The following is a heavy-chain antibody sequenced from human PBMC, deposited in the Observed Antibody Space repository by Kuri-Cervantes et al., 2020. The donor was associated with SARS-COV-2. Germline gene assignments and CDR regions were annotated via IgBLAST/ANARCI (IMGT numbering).Heavy chain of an antibody. CDR1: GFTFSNAW. CDR3: AKDYSGSGFYLGLDY. V-gene: IGHV3-23*01. CDR2: MSGGGSSGTNT. Sequence: GGSLRLSCAASGFTFSNAWMSWVRQAPGKGLEWVSAMSGGGSSGTNTYYADSVRGRFTISRDHSKNTVYLQLRSLRVEDTAVYYCAKDYSGSGFYLGLDYWGQGILVTVSS. D-gene: IGHD3-22*01. J-gene: IGHJ4*02.